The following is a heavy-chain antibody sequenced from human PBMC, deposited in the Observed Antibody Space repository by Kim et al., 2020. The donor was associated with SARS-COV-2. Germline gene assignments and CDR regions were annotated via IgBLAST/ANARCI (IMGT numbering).Heavy chain of an antibody. Sequence: GGSLRLSCAASGFTFDDYAMHWVRQAPGKGLEWVSGISWNSGSIGYADSVKGRFTISRDNAKNSLYLQMNSLRAEDTAFYYCAKDNRMITFGYYFDYWGQGTLVTVSS. J-gene: IGHJ4*02. CDR2: ISWNSGSI. CDR1: GFTFDDYA. V-gene: IGHV3-9*01. CDR3: AKDNRMITFGYYFDY. D-gene: IGHD3-16*01.